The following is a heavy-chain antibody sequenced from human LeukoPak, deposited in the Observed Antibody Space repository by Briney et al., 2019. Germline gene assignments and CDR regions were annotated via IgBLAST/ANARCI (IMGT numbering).Heavy chain of an antibody. V-gene: IGHV3-23*01. D-gene: IGHD1-26*01. CDR3: AKDQRWESPHYLDS. J-gene: IGHJ4*02. CDR1: GFTFSSSA. Sequence: GGSLRLSCAASGFTFSSSAMSWVRQVPGKGLEWVSGISASGGSTSYADSVRGRFTISRDNSKNTLYVQMNSLRDEDTAVCYCAKDQRWESPHYLDSWGQGTLVTVSS. CDR2: ISASGGST.